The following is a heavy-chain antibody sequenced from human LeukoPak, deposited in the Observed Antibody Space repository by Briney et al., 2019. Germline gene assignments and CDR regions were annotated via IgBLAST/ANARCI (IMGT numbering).Heavy chain of an antibody. J-gene: IGHJ4*02. CDR1: GFTFSDYY. Sequence: PGGSLRLSCAASGFTFSDYYMSWLRQAPGKGLEWVSYISSSGSTIYYADSVKGRFTISRDNAKNSLYLQMNSLRAEDTAVYYCARLKTVLRFLEWLPDYFDYWGQGTLVTVSS. CDR3: ARLKTVLRFLEWLPDYFDY. CDR2: ISSSGSTI. D-gene: IGHD3-3*01. V-gene: IGHV3-11*01.